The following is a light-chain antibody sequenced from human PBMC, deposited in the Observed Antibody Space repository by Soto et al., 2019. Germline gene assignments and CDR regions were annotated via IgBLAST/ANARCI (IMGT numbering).Light chain of an antibody. Sequence: QSVLTQPPAVSGAPGQRVTISCTGSSSNIGAGYGVHWYQQLPGTAPKLLIYGNSNRPSGVPDRFSGSKSGTPASLAITGLQAEEEADYYCQSYDSSLSGWVFGGGTKLTVL. CDR3: QSYDSSLSGWV. CDR1: SSNIGAGYG. V-gene: IGLV1-40*01. J-gene: IGLJ3*02. CDR2: GNS.